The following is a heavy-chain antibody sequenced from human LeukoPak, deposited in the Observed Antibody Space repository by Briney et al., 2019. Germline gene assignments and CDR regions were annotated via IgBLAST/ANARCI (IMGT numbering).Heavy chain of an antibody. Sequence: APVKVSCKASRYTFTPSVISSVRQAPGQGLEWMGWISAYKGNTNYAQKLQGRVTMTTDTSTSTAYMELRSLRSDDTAVYYCARARYYYDSSGYYLDYFDYWGQGTLVTVSS. CDR1: RYTFTPSV. CDR2: ISAYKGNT. CDR3: ARARYYYDSSGYYLDYFDY. V-gene: IGHV1-18*01. D-gene: IGHD3-22*01. J-gene: IGHJ4*02.